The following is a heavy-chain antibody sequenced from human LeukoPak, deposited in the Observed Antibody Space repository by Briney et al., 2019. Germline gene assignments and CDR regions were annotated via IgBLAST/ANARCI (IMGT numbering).Heavy chain of an antibody. CDR2: INPNNGGT. J-gene: IGHJ5*02. V-gene: IGHV1-2*02. CDR1: GYTFISYY. D-gene: IGHD3-22*01. CDR3: ATLIPLRGWDDSSGYYYVHYDH. Sequence: GASVKVSCKASGYTFISYYIHWVRQAPGQGLEWMGWINPNNGGTDYAQKFQDTVTMTRDTSISTAYMELSRLTSDDTAVYYCATLIPLRGWDDSSGYYYVHYDHWGQGTLVTVSS.